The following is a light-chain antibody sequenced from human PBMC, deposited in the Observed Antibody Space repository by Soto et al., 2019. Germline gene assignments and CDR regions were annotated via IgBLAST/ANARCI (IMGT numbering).Light chain of an antibody. V-gene: IGKV3-20*01. CDR1: QSVRSNY. J-gene: IGKJ4*01. CDR2: DAS. CDR3: QQYGSSPLN. Sequence: EIVLTQSPDTRSLSPGERATLSCRASQSVRSNYLAWYQQKPGQAHRFLIYDASSRATGIPDRFSGSGSGTDFNLTISRLEPEYFAVYYFQQYGSSPLNFGGGTKVEIK.